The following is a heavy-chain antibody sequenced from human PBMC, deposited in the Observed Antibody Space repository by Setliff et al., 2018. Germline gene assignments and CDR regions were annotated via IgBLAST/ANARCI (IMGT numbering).Heavy chain of an antibody. Sequence: GGSLRLSCEASGFTFSGYSMNWVRQAPGKGLEWVSSISGSSHIISYADSVKGRFTISRDNAKNSLYLQMKSLRAEDTAVYYCAKNPSYRARSGLPSYFDYWGLGTLVTVSS. D-gene: IGHD5-12*01. CDR1: GFTFSGYS. CDR2: ISGSSHII. J-gene: IGHJ4*02. CDR3: AKNPSYRARSGLPSYFDY. V-gene: IGHV3-48*01.